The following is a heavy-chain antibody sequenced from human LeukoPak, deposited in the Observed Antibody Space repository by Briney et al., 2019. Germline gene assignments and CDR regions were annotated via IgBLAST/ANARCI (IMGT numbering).Heavy chain of an antibody. V-gene: IGHV4-39*01. Sequence: PSETLSLTCTVSGGSISSSSFYWGWIRQTPGKGLEWIGSVYYSGSIYYNPSLESRVTLSADTSKNQFSLKLSSVTAADTAVYYCARPTIFGVVEYYMDVWGKGTTVTVSS. J-gene: IGHJ6*03. CDR3: ARPTIFGVVEYYMDV. CDR2: VYYSGSI. D-gene: IGHD3-3*01. CDR1: GGSISSSSFY.